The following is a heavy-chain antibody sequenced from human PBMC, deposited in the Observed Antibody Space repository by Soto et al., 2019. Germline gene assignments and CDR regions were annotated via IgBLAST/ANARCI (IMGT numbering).Heavy chain of an antibody. J-gene: IGHJ6*02. CDR2: IIPIFGTA. D-gene: IGHD1-1*01. CDR1: GGTFSSYA. CDR3: ASQNTMRRSPYYGMDV. Sequence: QVQLVQSGAEVKKPGSSVKVSCKASGGTFSSYAISWVRQAPGQGLEWMGGIIPIFGTANYAQKFQGRVTINADESTSTAYMELSSLRSEDTAVYYCASQNTMRRSPYYGMDVWGQGTTVTVSS. V-gene: IGHV1-69*01.